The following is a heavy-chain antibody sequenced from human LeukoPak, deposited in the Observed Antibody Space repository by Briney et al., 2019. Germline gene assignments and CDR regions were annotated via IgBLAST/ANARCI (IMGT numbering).Heavy chain of an antibody. V-gene: IGHV1-69*13. J-gene: IGHJ5*02. CDR3: ARGRIDYDILTGYYHSNWFDP. CDR1: GGTFSSYA. CDR2: IIPIFGTA. Sequence: SVKVSCKASGGTFSSYAISWVRQAPGQGLGWMGGIIPIFGTANYAQKFQGRVTITADESTSTAYMELSSLRSEDTAVYYCARGRIDYDILTGYYHSNWFDPWGQGTLVTVSS. D-gene: IGHD3-9*01.